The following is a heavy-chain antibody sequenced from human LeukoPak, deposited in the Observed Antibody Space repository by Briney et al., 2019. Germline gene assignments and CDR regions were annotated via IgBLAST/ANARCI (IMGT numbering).Heavy chain of an antibody. CDR1: GGSISSGNYY. Sequence: KPSQTLSLTCTVSGGSISSGNYYWGWIRQPPGKGLEWIGSIYYSGSTYYNPSLKSRVTISVDTSKNQFSLKLSSVTAADTAVYYCASDERLWFGELPKTYYWGQGTLVTVSS. J-gene: IGHJ4*02. V-gene: IGHV4-39*01. CDR2: IYYSGST. CDR3: ASDERLWFGELPKTYY. D-gene: IGHD3-10*01.